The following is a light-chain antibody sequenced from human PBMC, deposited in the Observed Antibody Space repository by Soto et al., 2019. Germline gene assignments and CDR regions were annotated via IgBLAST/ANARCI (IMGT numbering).Light chain of an antibody. CDR2: SAS. CDR3: QQFGSSGFT. CDR1: QSVSNSY. Sequence: EILLAQAPGTLSLSPGERDTLSCRASQSVSNSYLAWYQQKPGQAPRLLIYSASNRATGIPDRFSGSGSGADFTLTIGRLEPEDFAVYYCQQFGSSGFTFGPGTNVDIK. J-gene: IGKJ3*01. V-gene: IGKV3-20*01.